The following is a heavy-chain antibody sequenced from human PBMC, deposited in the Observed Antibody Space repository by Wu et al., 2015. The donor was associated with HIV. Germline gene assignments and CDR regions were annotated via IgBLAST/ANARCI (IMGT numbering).Heavy chain of an antibody. CDR1: GYTFTGYY. CDR3: ARDLLLSWGGYDHPFAARPGDY. D-gene: IGHD5-12*01. J-gene: IGHJ4*02. V-gene: IGHV1-2*02. CDR2: INPNSGGT. Sequence: QVQLVQSGAEVKKPGASVKVSCKASGYTFTGYYMHWVRQAPGQGLEWMGWINPNSGGTNYAQKFQGRVTMTRDTSISTAYMELSRLRSDDTAVYYCARDLLLSWGGYDHPFAARPGDYWGQGTLVTVSS.